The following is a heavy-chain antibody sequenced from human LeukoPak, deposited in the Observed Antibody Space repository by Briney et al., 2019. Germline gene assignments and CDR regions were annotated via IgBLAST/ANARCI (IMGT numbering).Heavy chain of an antibody. V-gene: IGHV1-2*02. CDR2: INPNSGGT. CDR3: ARDWVYYYDSSAEAGWFDP. D-gene: IGHD3-22*01. J-gene: IGHJ5*02. CDR1: GYTFTGYY. Sequence: GASVKVSCKASGYTFTGYYMHWVRQAPGQGLEWMGWINPNSGGTNYAQKFQGRVTMTRDTSISTAYMELSRLRSDDTAVYYCARDWVYYYDSSAEAGWFDPWGQGTLVTVSS.